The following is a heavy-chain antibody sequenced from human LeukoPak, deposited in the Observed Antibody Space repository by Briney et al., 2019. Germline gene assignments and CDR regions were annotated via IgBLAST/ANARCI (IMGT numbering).Heavy chain of an antibody. V-gene: IGHV4-59*01. CDR1: GGSISSYY. CDR2: VYYRGTT. J-gene: IGHJ2*01. Sequence: PSETLPLTCTISGGSISSYYWSWIRQPPGKGLEWIGYVYYRGTTNYNPSLKSRVTISVDTSKNQFSLNLNSVTAADTAVYYCARDLEHGGNSIWYFDLWGRGTLVTVSS. CDR3: ARDLEHGGNSIWYFDL. D-gene: IGHD4-23*01.